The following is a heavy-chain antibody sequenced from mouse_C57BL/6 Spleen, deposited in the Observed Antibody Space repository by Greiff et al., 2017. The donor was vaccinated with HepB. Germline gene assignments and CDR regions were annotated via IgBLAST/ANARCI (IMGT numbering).Heavy chain of an antibody. CDR1: GYAFSSSW. J-gene: IGHJ2*01. Sequence: VMLVESGPELVKPGASVKISCKASGYAFSSSWMNWVKQRPGKGLEWIGRIYPGDGDTNYNGKFKGKATLTADKSSSTAYMQLSSLTSEDSAVYFCARRERGYFDYWGQGTTLTVSS. CDR2: IYPGDGDT. V-gene: IGHV1-82*01. CDR3: ARRERGYFDY.